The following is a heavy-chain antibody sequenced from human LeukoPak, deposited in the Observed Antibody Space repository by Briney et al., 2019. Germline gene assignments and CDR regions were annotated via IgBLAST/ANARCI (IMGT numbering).Heavy chain of an antibody. D-gene: IGHD6-19*01. CDR3: ARLIAVAGTGMDYFDY. CDR2: INPNSGGT. V-gene: IGHV1-2*06. Sequence: SVKVSCKASGYTFTGYYLHWVRQAPGQGLEWMGRINPNSGGTNYAQKFQGRVTMTRDTSINTAFMELSRLRSDDTAVYYCARLIAVAGTGMDYFDYWGQGTLVTVSS. J-gene: IGHJ4*02. CDR1: GYTFTGYY.